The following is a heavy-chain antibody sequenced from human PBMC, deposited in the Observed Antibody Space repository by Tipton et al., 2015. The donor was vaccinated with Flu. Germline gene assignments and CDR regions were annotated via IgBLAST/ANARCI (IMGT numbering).Heavy chain of an antibody. CDR3: ARDGPPYSPTSGWFDP. D-gene: IGHD1-26*01. Sequence: SLRLSCEASGFTFESYWMSWVRQTPGKGLEWVANVKQDGGEKHYVDSVKGRFTISRDNAGNSLYLQMNSLRADDTAVYFCARDGPPYSPTSGWFDPWGQGTLVTVSS. J-gene: IGHJ5*02. V-gene: IGHV3-7*01. CDR1: GFTFESYW. CDR2: VKQDGGEK.